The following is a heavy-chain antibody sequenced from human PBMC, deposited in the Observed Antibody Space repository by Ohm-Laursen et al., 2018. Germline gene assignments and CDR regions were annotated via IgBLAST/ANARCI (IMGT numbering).Heavy chain of an antibody. V-gene: IGHV4-59*12. D-gene: IGHD6-19*01. J-gene: IGHJ4*02. Sequence: GTLSLTCIVSGGSISGYYWSWVRQPPGKGLEWIGYTYDSGSTYYNPSLKSRVAISVDTSKNQFSLKLSSVTAADTAVYYCARGRQELSSGWYTYFFDFWGQGSLVTVSS. CDR2: TYDSGST. CDR1: GGSISGYY. CDR3: ARGRQELSSGWYTYFFDF.